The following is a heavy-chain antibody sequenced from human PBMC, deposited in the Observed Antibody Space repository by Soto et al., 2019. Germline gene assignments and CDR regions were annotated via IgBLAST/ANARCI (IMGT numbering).Heavy chain of an antibody. CDR1: GLTVSSDY. J-gene: IGHJ6*02. CDR3: ARDPGDRNGMIV. D-gene: IGHD1-26*01. CDR2: IYRGGST. V-gene: IGHV3-66*01. Sequence: GGSMRISRVASGLTVSSDYMTWVCQAPGKGLEWVSVIYRGGSTYYADSVKGRFTISRDNSKNTLYLQMNSLRAEDTAVYYCARDPGDRNGMIVWGQGTTVTVSS.